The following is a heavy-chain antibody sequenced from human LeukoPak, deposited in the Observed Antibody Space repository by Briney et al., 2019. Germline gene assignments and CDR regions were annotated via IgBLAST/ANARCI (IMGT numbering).Heavy chain of an antibody. V-gene: IGHV3-9*01. CDR1: GFTFDDYA. CDR3: AKDETRDGYSWFDP. Sequence: GGSLRLSCAASGFTFDDYAMHWVRQAPGKGLEWVSGISWNSGSIGYADSVKGRFTISRDNAKNSLYLQMNSLRAEDTAVYYCAKDETRDGYSWFDPWGQGTLVTVSS. J-gene: IGHJ5*02. CDR2: ISWNSGSI. D-gene: IGHD5-24*01.